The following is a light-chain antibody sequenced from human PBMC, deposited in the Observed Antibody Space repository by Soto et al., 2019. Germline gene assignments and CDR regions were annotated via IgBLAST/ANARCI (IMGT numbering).Light chain of an antibody. Sequence: QPVLTQPPSVSGAPGQRVTISCTGSSANIGAGYDVHWYQQLPGTAPKLLIYGNSNRPSGVPDRFSGSKYGTSASLAITGLQAEDEADYYCQSYDSSLSGAGVFGTGTKVTVL. CDR2: GNS. J-gene: IGLJ1*01. CDR1: SANIGAGYD. V-gene: IGLV1-40*01. CDR3: QSYDSSLSGAGV.